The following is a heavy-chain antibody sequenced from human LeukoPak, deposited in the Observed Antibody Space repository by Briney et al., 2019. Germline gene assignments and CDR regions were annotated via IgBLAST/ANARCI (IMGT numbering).Heavy chain of an antibody. V-gene: IGHV3-15*01. CDR1: GFTFSNAW. Sequence: GGSLRLSCAASGFTFSNAWMSWVRQAPGKGLEWVGRIKSKTDGGTTDYAAPVKGRFTISRDDSKNTLYLQMNSLKTEDTAVYYCTTMTYSGYDWGFDYWGQGTLVTVSS. CDR2: IKSKTDGGTT. D-gene: IGHD5-12*01. CDR3: TTMTYSGYDWGFDY. J-gene: IGHJ4*02.